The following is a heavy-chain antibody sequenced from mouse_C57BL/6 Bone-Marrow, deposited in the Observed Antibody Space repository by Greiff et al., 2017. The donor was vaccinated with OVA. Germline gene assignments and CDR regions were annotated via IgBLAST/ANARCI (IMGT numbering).Heavy chain of an antibody. CDR3: ARTITTVVATDY. J-gene: IGHJ2*01. V-gene: IGHV1-81*01. CDR2: IYPRSGHT. CDR1: GYTFTSYG. D-gene: IGHD1-1*01. Sequence: QVQLKQSGAELARPGASVKLSCKASGYTFTSYGISWVKQRTGQGLECIGEIYPRSGHTYYNEKFKGTATLTADKSSSTAYMELRSLTSEDSAVYFCARTITTVVATDYWGQGTTLTVSS.